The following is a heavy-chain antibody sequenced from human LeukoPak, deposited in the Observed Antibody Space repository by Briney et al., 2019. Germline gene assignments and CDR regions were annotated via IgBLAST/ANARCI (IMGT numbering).Heavy chain of an antibody. D-gene: IGHD3-3*01. V-gene: IGHV4-59*01. J-gene: IGHJ6*02. CDR3: ARWANDFWSGFRYRDYYYYGMEV. CDR2: IYYSGST. CDR1: GGSISSYY. Sequence: SETLSLTCTVSGGSISSYYWSWIRQPPGKGLEWIGYIYYSGSTNYNPSLKSRVTISVDKSKNQFSLKLSSVTAADTAVYYCARWANDFWSGFRYRDYYYYGMEVWGQGTTVTVSS.